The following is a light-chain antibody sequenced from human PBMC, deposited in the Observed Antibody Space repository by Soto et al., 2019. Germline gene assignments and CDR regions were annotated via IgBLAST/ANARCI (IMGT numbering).Light chain of an antibody. CDR1: QSLLHSNGYIY. CDR2: LGS. V-gene: IGKV2-28*01. Sequence: DMVMTQSPLSLPVTPGEPASISSRSSQSLLHSNGYIYLDWYLQKPGQSPQLLIFLGSNRASGVHDRFSGSGSGTDFRLKISRVEAEDVGVYYCMQALQTPYTCGLGPKLEIK. CDR3: MQALQTPYT. J-gene: IGKJ2*01.